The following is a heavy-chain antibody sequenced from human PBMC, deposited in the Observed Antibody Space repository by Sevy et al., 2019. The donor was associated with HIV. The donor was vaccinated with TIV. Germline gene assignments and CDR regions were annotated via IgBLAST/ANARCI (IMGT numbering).Heavy chain of an antibody. V-gene: IGHV3-30*02. CDR1: GFTFSYSG. J-gene: IGHJ4*02. CDR2: LQYDGNNK. Sequence: GGSLRLTCAASGFTFSYSGMHWVRRAPGQGLEWVTFLQYDGNNKDYADSVKGRFTISRDNSKNTLYLQMNSLRSDDTAVYYCAKNTAAVGTGGFDYWVQGTLVTVSS. D-gene: IGHD6-13*01. CDR3: AKNTAAVGTGGFDY.